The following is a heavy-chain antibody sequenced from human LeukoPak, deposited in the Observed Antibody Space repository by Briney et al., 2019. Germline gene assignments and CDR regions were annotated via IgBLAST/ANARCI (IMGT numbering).Heavy chain of an antibody. Sequence: GRSLRLSCAASGFTFSDYGMYWVRQAPGKGLEWVALIWYDGGKKYYTDSVKGRFTISRDNSKNTLYLQMNSLRAEDTAVYYCAKSSYYDSSGYYREYYFDYWGQGTLVTVSS. CDR3: AKSSYYDSSGYYREYYFDY. CDR1: GFTFSDYG. CDR2: IWYDGGKK. D-gene: IGHD3-22*01. J-gene: IGHJ4*02. V-gene: IGHV3-33*06.